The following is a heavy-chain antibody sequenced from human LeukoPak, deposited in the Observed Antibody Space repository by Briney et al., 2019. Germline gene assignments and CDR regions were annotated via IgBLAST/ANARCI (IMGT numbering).Heavy chain of an antibody. J-gene: IGHJ4*02. Sequence: PGGSLRLSCAASGFTFSNYGMDWVRQAPGKGLEWVAFIRYDGSYKYYADSVKGRFTISRDNSENTLYLQMNSLRAEDTAVYYCAKVRAGISGTTSEIDYWGQGTLITVSS. V-gene: IGHV3-30*02. CDR2: IRYDGSYK. D-gene: IGHD1-7*01. CDR3: AKVRAGISGTTSEIDY. CDR1: GFTFSNYG.